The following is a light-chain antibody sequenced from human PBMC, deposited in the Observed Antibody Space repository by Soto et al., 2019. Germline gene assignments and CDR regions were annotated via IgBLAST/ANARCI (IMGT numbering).Light chain of an antibody. J-gene: IGKJ1*01. Sequence: DIQMTQSPSSLAASVGDRVTITCRASQGISNYLAWYQVKPGKVPNLLIYGASTLQSGVPSRFSGSGSGTDFTRTISSLQPEDVATYYCQKYDTAPRAFGQGTKVEIK. V-gene: IGKV1-27*01. CDR2: GAS. CDR3: QKYDTAPRA. CDR1: QGISNY.